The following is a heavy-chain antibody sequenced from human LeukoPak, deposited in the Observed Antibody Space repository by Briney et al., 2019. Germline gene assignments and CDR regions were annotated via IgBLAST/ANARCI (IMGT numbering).Heavy chain of an antibody. Sequence: GGSLRLSCAASGFTFSSNAMSWVRQAPGKGLEWVSGISGSGGSTYYADSVKGRFTISRDNSKNTLYLQMTSLRAEDTAVYYCARAHVVRGLVWDYWGQGTLVTVSS. D-gene: IGHD3-10*01. CDR2: ISGSGGST. CDR1: GFTFSSNA. J-gene: IGHJ4*02. V-gene: IGHV3-23*01. CDR3: ARAHVVRGLVWDY.